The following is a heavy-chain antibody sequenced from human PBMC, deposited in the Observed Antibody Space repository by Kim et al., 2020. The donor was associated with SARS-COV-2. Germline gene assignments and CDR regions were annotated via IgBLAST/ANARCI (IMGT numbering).Heavy chain of an antibody. CDR3: ASDTGTGDY. V-gene: IGHV3-30-3*01. D-gene: IGHD1-1*01. Sequence: GGSLRLSCAGSGFTFSSFAAHWVRQAPGKGLEWVAGIVYDGSKEDYADSVKGRFTISRDNFQATLYLQMNSLSGDDTAVYFCASDTGTGDYWGQGTLVT. J-gene: IGHJ4*02. CDR1: GFTFSSFA. CDR2: IVYDGSKE.